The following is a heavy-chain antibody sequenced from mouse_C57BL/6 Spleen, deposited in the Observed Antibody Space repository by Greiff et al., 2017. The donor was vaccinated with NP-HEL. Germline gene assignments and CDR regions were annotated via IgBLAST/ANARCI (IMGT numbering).Heavy chain of an antibody. Sequence: QVQLKESGAELVKPGASVKISCKASGYAFSSYWMNWVKQRPGKGLEWIGQIYPGDGDTNYNGKFKGKATLTADKSSTTAYMQLSSLTSEDSAVYFCARRGLTGTEDYFEYWGQGTTLTVSS. CDR2: IYPGDGDT. CDR1: GYAFSSYW. D-gene: IGHD4-1*01. V-gene: IGHV1-80*01. CDR3: ARRGLTGTEDYFEY. J-gene: IGHJ2*01.